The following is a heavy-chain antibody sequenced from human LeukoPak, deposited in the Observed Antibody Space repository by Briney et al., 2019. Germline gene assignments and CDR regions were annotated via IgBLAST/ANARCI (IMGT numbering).Heavy chain of an antibody. CDR2: IYYSGST. Sequence: PSETLSLTRTVSGGSIRSSSYYWGWIRQPPGKGLEWIGNIYYSGSTYYNPSLKSRVTTSVDTSKNQVSLKLSSVTAADTAVYYCARLTYENEMGAFDIWGQGTMVTVSS. D-gene: IGHD5-24*01. V-gene: IGHV4-39*01. CDR1: GGSIRSSSYY. CDR3: ARLTYENEMGAFDI. J-gene: IGHJ3*02.